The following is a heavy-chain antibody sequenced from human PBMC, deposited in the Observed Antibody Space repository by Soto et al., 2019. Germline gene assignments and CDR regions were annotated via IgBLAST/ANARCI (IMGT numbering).Heavy chain of an antibody. V-gene: IGHV3-30*19. Sequence: QVQLVESAGGVVQPGTSLRVSCVGSGFTFRSYVIHWVRQAPGKGLEWVALTSYDGSDKYYGDSVRGRFTISRDNSRNTVDLQMDSLRLEDTALYYCARWGTTGGLDVWAQGTLVSVSS. CDR1: GFTFRSYV. J-gene: IGHJ1*01. CDR3: ARWGTTGGLDV. D-gene: IGHD3-16*01. CDR2: TSYDGSDK.